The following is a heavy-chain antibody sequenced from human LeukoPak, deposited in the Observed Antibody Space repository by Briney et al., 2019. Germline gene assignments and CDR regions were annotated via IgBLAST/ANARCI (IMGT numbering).Heavy chain of an antibody. CDR1: GFRVSDYY. J-gene: IGHJ5*02. CDR3: ARDRAANQDWVEFDP. V-gene: IGHV3-66*03. CDR2: IRDSGEA. D-gene: IGHD3/OR15-3a*01. Sequence: SGGSLRLSCAVSGFRVSDYYMSWVRQAPGKGLEWVGLIRDSGEAFYADFARGRFAISRDESENTLYHQMNSLRVEDTAVYFCARDRAANQDWVEFDPWGQGTPVIVSS.